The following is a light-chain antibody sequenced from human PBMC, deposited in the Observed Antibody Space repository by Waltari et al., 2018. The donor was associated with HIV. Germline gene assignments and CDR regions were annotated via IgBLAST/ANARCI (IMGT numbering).Light chain of an antibody. J-gene: IGLJ2*01. CDR2: KDI. CDR1: ALPMKY. Sequence: YELTQSPSMSVSPGQTARISCSGDALPMKYCFWYQQKPGQAPVLLIYKDIERHSWDPERFSASSSGTTVILTISGVQAEDEAVYYCQSTDSGGTHVVFGGGTKLTAL. V-gene: IGLV3-25*03. CDR3: QSTDSGGTHVV.